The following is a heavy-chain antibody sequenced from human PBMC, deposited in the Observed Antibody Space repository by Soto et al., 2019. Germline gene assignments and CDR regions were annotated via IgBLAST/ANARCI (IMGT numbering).Heavy chain of an antibody. CDR2: ISYDGSNK. J-gene: IGHJ4*02. V-gene: IGHV3-30-3*01. CDR3: ARTVFGELLAFDY. D-gene: IGHD3-10*02. CDR1: GFTFSSYA. Sequence: QVQLVESGGGVVQPGRSLRLSCAASGFTFSSYAMHWVRQAPGKGLEWVAVISYDGSNKYYADSVKGRFTISRDNSKNTLYPQMNSLRAEDTAVYYCARTVFGELLAFDYWGQGTLVTVSS.